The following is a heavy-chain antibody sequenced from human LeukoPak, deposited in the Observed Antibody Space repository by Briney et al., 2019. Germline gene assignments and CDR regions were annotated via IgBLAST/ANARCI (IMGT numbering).Heavy chain of an antibody. J-gene: IGHJ4*02. V-gene: IGHV3-21*01. CDR1: GFTFSSYS. CDR2: ISSSSSYI. Sequence: KPGGSLRLSCAASGFTFSSYSMNWVRQAPGKWLEWVSSISSSSSYIYYADSVKGRFTISRDNAKNSLYLQMDSLRAEDTAVYYCARDLAPSSGPDYCGQGTLVTVSS. D-gene: IGHD3-10*01. CDR3: ARDLAPSSGPDY.